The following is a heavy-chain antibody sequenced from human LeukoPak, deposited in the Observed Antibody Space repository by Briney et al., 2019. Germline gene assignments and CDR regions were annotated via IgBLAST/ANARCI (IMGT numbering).Heavy chain of an antibody. J-gene: IGHJ4*02. Sequence: PGGSLRLSCAASGFTFSSYAMSWVRQAPGKGLEWVSGISVSGGSTYYVDSVKGRFTISRDNAKNSLYLQMNSLRAEDTAVYYCARGVVSIAARPPYFDYWGQGTLVTVSS. CDR3: ARGVVSIAARPPYFDY. V-gene: IGHV3-23*01. CDR1: GFTFSSYA. CDR2: ISVSGGST. D-gene: IGHD6-6*01.